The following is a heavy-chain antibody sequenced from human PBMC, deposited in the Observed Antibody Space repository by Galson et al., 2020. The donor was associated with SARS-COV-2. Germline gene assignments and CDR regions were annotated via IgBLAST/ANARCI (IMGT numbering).Heavy chain of an antibody. CDR2: ISAYNGNT. CDR1: GYTFTSYG. J-gene: IGHJ6*03. D-gene: IGHD3-10*01. CDR3: ARTGLWFGRNYYYYMDV. Sequence: ASVKVSCKASGYTFTSYGISWVRQAPGQGLEWMGWISAYNGNTNYAQKLQGRVTMTTDTSTSTAYMELRSLRSDDTAVYYCARTGLWFGRNYYYYMDVWGKGTTVTVSS. V-gene: IGHV1-18*01.